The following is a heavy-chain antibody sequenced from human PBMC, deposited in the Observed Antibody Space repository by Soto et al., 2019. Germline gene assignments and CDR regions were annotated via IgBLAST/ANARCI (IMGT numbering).Heavy chain of an antibody. J-gene: IGHJ6*03. D-gene: IGHD2-15*01. Sequence: SVKVSCKASGGTFSIYTISWVRQAPGQGLEWMGRIIPILGIANYAQKFQGRVTITADKSTSTAYMELSSLRSEDTAVYYCASLLCSGGSCYSWYYYYMDAWGKGTTVTVSS. CDR3: ASLLCSGGSCYSWYYYYMDA. CDR2: IIPILGIA. V-gene: IGHV1-69*02. CDR1: GGTFSIYT.